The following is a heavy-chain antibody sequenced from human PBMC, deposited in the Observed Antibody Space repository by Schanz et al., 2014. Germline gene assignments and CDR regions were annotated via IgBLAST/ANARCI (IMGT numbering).Heavy chain of an antibody. CDR1: GFTFADYA. J-gene: IGHJ4*02. V-gene: IGHV3-9*01. Sequence: EVQLVESGGGLVKPGRSLRLSCAASGFTFADYAMHWVRQAPGKGLEWVSGISWNGAGIGYADSVKGRFTISRDNAKNSLYLQMNSVTAEDTALYYCAKDIRIRLFFQFDSWGQGTLVTVSS. CDR3: AKDIRIRLFFQFDS. CDR2: ISWNGAGI. D-gene: IGHD3-3*01.